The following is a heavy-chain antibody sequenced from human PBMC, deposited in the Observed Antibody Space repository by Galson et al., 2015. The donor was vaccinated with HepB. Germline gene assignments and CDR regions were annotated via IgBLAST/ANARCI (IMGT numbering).Heavy chain of an antibody. CDR3: ARVVGSSWYWIDY. D-gene: IGHD6-13*01. V-gene: IGHV1-2*02. Sequence: SVKVSCKASGYTFTAYSIHWVRQAPGQGLEWMGWINPNSGGTNYAQKFRGRVTMTRDTSISTAYMELSRLRSDDTAVYYCARVVGSSWYWIDYGGQATLVTVSS. CDR2: INPNSGGT. CDR1: GYTFTAYS. J-gene: IGHJ4*02.